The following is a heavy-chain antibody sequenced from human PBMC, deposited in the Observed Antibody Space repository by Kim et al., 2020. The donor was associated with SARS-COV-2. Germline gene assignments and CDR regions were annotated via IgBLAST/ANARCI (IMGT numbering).Heavy chain of an antibody. CDR1: GFTFSDYP. CDR3: VKADVPVSAGLSDAFDI. V-gene: IGHV3-64D*09. J-gene: IGHJ3*02. Sequence: GGSLRLSCSASGFTFSDYPMHWVRQAPGKGLEYVSAISSINGGSSYYADSVKGRFTVSRDNFKNTLYLQLSSLRVEDTAVYYCVKADVPVSAGLSDAFDIWGQGTMVTVSS. D-gene: IGHD3-9*01. CDR2: ISSINGGSS.